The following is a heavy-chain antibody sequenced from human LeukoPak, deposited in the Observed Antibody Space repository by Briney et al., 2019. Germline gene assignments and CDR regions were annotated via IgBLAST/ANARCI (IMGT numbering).Heavy chain of an antibody. J-gene: IGHJ5*02. Sequence: PGGSLRLSCAASGFTFSSYAMSWVRQAPGKGLEWVSGISGSGGSTYYADSVKGRFTISRDNSKNTLYLQMNSLRAEDTAVYYSAKPPPPAALFNWFDPWGQGTLVTVSS. CDR2: ISGSGGST. CDR1: GFTFSSYA. D-gene: IGHD2-2*01. V-gene: IGHV3-23*01. CDR3: AKPPPPAALFNWFDP.